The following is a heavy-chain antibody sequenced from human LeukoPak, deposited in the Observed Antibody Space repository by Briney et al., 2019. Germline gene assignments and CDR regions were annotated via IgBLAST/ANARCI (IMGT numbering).Heavy chain of an antibody. V-gene: IGHV1-69*10. D-gene: IGHD2-15*01. CDR2: FVPSFAIT. Sequence: SVNVSCKTSGGSFSSYAISWVRQAPGQGLEFLGVFVPSFAITNYAQKFQGRVTITADKSTRTVYMELRSLRSEDTAVYYCARGGVVAGGLDYWGQGTRVTVSS. CDR3: ARGGVVAGGLDY. J-gene: IGHJ4*02. CDR1: GGSFSSYA.